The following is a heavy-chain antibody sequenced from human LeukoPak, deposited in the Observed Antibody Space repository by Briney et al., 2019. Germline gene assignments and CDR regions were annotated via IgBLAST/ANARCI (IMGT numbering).Heavy chain of an antibody. J-gene: IGHJ4*02. D-gene: IGHD1-14*01. CDR2: IYYSGIT. CDR1: GGSDRSGSYY. Sequence: SETLSLTCTVSGGSDRSGSYYWRWIRQPPGKGLEWIGYIYYSGITNYNTSLKSRVTISVDTSKNQFSVKLSSVTAADTAVYYCARVTVSPLSFDYWGQGTRVTVSS. CDR3: ARVTVSPLSFDY. V-gene: IGHV4-61*01.